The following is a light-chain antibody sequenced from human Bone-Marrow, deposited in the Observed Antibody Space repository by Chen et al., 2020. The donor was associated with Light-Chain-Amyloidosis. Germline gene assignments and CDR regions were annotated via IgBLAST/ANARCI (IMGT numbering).Light chain of an antibody. CDR1: SLRIYY. Sequence: SSELTQDPAVSVALGQTVRITCQGDSLRIYYATWYQHKPGQAPLLVIYGKNNRPSGIPDRVSGSSSGNTASLTSTGAQAEDEADYYCNSRDSSGIHQVFGGGTKLTVL. CDR3: NSRDSSGIHQV. CDR2: GKN. J-gene: IGLJ3*02. V-gene: IGLV3-19*01.